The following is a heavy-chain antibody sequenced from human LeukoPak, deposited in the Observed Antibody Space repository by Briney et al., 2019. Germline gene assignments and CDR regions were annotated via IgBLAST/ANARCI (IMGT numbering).Heavy chain of an antibody. CDR1: GYRFTNYW. CDR2: IYPGDSDT. Sequence: GESLKISCKASGYRFTNYWICWVRQMPGKGLEWMGIIYPGDSDTRYSPSFQGQVTISADKSISTAYLQWSSLKASDTAMYYCARQGRGYSSGYDYWGQGSLVTVSS. CDR3: ARQGRGYSSGYDY. V-gene: IGHV5-51*01. J-gene: IGHJ4*02. D-gene: IGHD5-18*01.